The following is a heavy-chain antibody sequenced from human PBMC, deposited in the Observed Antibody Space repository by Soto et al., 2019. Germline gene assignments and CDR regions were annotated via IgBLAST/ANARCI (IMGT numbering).Heavy chain of an antibody. J-gene: IGHJ5*02. D-gene: IGHD2-2*01. Sequence: SETLSLTCTVSGGSISSSDYYWGWIRQPPGKGLEWIGSIYYSGSTYYNPSLKSRVTISVDTSKNQFSLKLNSVTAADTAVYYRARNGGYCSSASCFANWFDPWGQGTLVTVSS. CDR1: GGSISSSDYY. CDR3: ARNGGYCSSASCFANWFDP. V-gene: IGHV4-39*01. CDR2: IYYSGST.